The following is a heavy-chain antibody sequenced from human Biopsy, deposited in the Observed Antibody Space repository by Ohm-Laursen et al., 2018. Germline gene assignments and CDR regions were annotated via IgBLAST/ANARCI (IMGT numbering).Heavy chain of an antibody. Sequence: PSQTLSLTCTVSGGSFTGHYWTWIRLAPGKGLEWIGYIYYSGGTKYNPSLASRVTFSVDMSKSQFSLKLYSVTAADTAVYYCARVEAGTYDALDIWGQGTLVAVSA. V-gene: IGHV4-59*11. D-gene: IGHD1-26*01. CDR2: IYYSGGT. CDR3: ARVEAGTYDALDI. CDR1: GGSFTGHY. J-gene: IGHJ3*02.